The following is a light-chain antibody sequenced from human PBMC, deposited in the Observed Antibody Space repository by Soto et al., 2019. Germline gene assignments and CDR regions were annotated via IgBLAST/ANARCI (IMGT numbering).Light chain of an antibody. CDR2: ASS. V-gene: IGKV1-39*01. CDR3: QQSYSTLIT. CDR1: QSISYY. Sequence: DTQMTQSPSSLSASVGDRVAVACRASQSISYYLNWYQQKPGQAPRLLIHASSSLQSGVPSRFSGSGSGTDFTLTISSLQPEDFATYYCQQSYSTLITFGQGTRLEI. J-gene: IGKJ5*01.